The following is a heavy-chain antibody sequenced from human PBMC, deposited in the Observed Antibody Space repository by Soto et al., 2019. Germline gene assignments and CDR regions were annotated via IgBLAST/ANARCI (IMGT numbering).Heavy chain of an antibody. CDR2: IYYSGST. Sequence: SQTLSLTCTVSGGSISSVGYYWSWIRQHPGKGLEWIGYIYYSGSTYYNPSLKSRVTISVDTSKNQFSLKLSSVTAADTAVYYCARDLRDYYYGMDVWGQGTTVTVSS. D-gene: IGHD3-9*01. J-gene: IGHJ6*02. CDR1: GGSISSVGYY. CDR3: ARDLRDYYYGMDV. V-gene: IGHV4-31*03.